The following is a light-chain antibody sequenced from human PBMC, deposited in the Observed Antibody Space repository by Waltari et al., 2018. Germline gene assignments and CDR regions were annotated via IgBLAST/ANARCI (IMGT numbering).Light chain of an antibody. CDR2: WAP. CDR1: SVLYSSNNNNY. CDR3: QQYYSTPLT. J-gene: IGKJ4*01. V-gene: IGKV4-1*01. Sequence: SVLYSSNNNNYLAWYQQKPGQPPKLLIYWAPTRESGVPDRFSGSGSGTDFTLTISSLQAEDVAVYYCQQYYSTPLTFGGGTKVEIK.